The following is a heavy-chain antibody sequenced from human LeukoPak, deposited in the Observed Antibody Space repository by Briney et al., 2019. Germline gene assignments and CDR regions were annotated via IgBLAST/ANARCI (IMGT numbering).Heavy chain of an antibody. CDR1: VFTVSSNY. V-gene: IGHV3-53*01. CDR3: AKARPWELLVFDY. CDR2: IYSGGST. D-gene: IGHD1-26*01. Sequence: GGSLSLSCAASVFTVSSNYMSCVRRAPGKGREGVSVIYSGGSTYYTDSVKGRFTISRDNSTNTLYLQMNSLRAEDTAVYYCAKARPWELLVFDYWNQGTLATVSS. J-gene: IGHJ4*02.